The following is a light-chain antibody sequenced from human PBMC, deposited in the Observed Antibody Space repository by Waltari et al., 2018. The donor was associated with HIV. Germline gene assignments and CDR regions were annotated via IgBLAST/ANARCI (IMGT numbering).Light chain of an antibody. CDR3: QHYGTSPYT. J-gene: IGKJ2*01. CDR2: GVS. CDR1: QTISSGY. V-gene: IGKV3-20*01. Sequence: EIVLTQSPGTLSLSPGERATLSCRASQTISSGYLAWYQQKPGRSPRILIYGVSSRATVIPDRFSGSGSGTDFTLTISRLEPEDFAVYYCQHYGTSPYTFGQGTKLEIK.